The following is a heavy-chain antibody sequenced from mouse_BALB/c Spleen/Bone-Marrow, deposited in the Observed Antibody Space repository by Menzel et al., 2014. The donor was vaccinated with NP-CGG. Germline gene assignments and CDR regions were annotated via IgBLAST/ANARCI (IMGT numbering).Heavy chain of an antibody. Sequence: LQESGAELVRPGTSVKVSCKASGYAFTNYLIEWVKQRPGQGLEWIGVINPGSGGTNYNEKFKGKATLTADKSSSTAYMQLSSLTSDDSAVYFCAREKGKDAMDYWGQGTSVTVSS. V-gene: IGHV1-54*01. CDR3: AREKGKDAMDY. CDR1: GYAFTNYL. D-gene: IGHD2-1*01. CDR2: INPGSGGT. J-gene: IGHJ4*01.